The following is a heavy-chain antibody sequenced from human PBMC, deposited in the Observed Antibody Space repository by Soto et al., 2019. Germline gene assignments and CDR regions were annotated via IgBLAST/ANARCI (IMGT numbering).Heavy chain of an antibody. V-gene: IGHV4-34*01. Sequence: QVQLQQWGAGLLKPSETLSLTCAVYGGSFSGYYWTWIRQPPGTGLEWIGEINHSGSTNYNPSLTNRLPISVDTSKTQFSLKLTSVTAADTAVYYCARDKITGLFDYWGQGTLVTVSS. CDR1: GGSFSGYY. CDR2: INHSGST. J-gene: IGHJ4*02. CDR3: ARDKITGLFDY. D-gene: IGHD2-8*02.